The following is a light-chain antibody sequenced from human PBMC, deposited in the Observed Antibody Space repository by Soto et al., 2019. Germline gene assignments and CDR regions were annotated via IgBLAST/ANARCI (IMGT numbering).Light chain of an antibody. CDR3: QQYTSYPLT. V-gene: IGKV1-16*01. Sequence: DIQMTQSPPSLSASVGDRVTITCRASQGIKNYLAWFQQKPGEAPKYLIYAASSLQSGVPSRFSGSGSGTYFTLTISSLQPEDFATYYCQQYTSYPLTLGRGTKLEIK. CDR1: QGIKNY. CDR2: AAS. J-gene: IGKJ2*01.